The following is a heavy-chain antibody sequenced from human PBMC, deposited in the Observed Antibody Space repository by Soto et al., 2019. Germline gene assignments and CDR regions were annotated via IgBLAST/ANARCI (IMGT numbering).Heavy chain of an antibody. V-gene: IGHV3-9*01. CDR1: GFTFGDYA. CDR3: AKDAHCSLDF. J-gene: IGHJ4*02. Sequence: EVQLVESGGNLVQPGRSLRLSCAASGFTFGDYAMHWVRQAPGKGLEWISSINENSGSLDYADSVKGRFTISRDNAKNSLYLQMNSLSIEDTALYYCAKDAHCSLDFWGQGTLVTVSS. D-gene: IGHD2-15*01. CDR2: INENSGSL.